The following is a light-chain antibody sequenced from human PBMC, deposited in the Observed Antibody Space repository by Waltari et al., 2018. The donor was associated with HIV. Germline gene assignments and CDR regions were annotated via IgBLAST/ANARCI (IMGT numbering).Light chain of an antibody. V-gene: IGKV1-9*01. J-gene: IGKJ1*01. CDR2: GAS. CDR3: QQLNSYPWT. Sequence: DTQLTQSPSLLSASVGDRVTITCRASQGISSYLAWYQEKVGKAPELLIYGASSVQSGVPSRFSGSGSGTEFTLTISSLQPEDFATYYCQQLNSYPWTFGQGTKVEIK. CDR1: QGISSY.